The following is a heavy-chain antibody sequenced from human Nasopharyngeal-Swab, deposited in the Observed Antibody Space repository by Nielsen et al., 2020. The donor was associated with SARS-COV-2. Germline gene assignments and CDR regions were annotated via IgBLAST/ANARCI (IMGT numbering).Heavy chain of an antibody. Sequence: GGSLRLSCAASGFTVSSNYMNWVRQAPGKGLEWVSVIYTGGSTYYADSVKGRLTISRDNSKNTLYLQMNSLRAEDTAVYYCAILEGNGSGSPWGQGTLVTVSS. D-gene: IGHD3-10*01. CDR1: GFTVSSNY. CDR2: IYTGGST. J-gene: IGHJ5*02. V-gene: IGHV3-66*01. CDR3: AILEGNGSGSP.